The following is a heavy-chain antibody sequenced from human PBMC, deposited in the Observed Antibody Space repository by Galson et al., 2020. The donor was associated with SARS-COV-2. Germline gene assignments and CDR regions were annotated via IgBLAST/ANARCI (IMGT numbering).Heavy chain of an antibody. CDR3: ARAQGFCSGGTCYYYAMDV. J-gene: IGHJ6*02. V-gene: IGHV3-72*01. CDR2: ARNRPNNYIT. D-gene: IGHD2-15*01. Sequence: GGSLRLSCAGSGFTFNDHYMDWVRQAPGKGLEWVGRARNRPNNYITEYAASVKGRFTISRDDSKNSLSLQMNSLRTEDTAVYYCARAQGFCSGGTCYYYAMDVWGLGTTVTVSS. CDR1: GFTFNDHY.